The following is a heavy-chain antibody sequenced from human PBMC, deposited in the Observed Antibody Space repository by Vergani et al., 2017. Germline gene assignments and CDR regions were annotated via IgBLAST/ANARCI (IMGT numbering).Heavy chain of an antibody. D-gene: IGHD1-1*01. Sequence: QVQLVQSGGGVVQPGGSLTLSCVASGFTFNRYGMQWVRQAPGKGLEWVAYVLFDGSNEYYADSVKGRFIVSRDNSNDALYLQMNSLRTDDTAVYYCATKSXGTPGCQIGYFREWGQGTLVTVSS. V-gene: IGHV3-30*02. J-gene: IGHJ1*01. CDR3: ATKSXGTPGCQIGYFRE. CDR1: GFTFNRYG. CDR2: VLFDGSNE.